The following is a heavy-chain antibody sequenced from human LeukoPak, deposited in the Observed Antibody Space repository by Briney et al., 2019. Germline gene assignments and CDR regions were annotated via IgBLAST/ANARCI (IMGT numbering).Heavy chain of an antibody. CDR2: INAGNGNT. CDR3: ARDLDENTALNYYYYYGMDV. CDR1: GYTFTSYA. V-gene: IGHV1-3*01. Sequence: ASVKVSCKASGYTFTSYAMHWVRQAPGQRLEWMGWINAGNGNTKYSQKFQGRVTITRDTSASTAYMELSSLRSGDTAVYYCARDLDENTALNYYYYYGMDVWGQGTTVTVSS. D-gene: IGHD5-18*01. J-gene: IGHJ6*02.